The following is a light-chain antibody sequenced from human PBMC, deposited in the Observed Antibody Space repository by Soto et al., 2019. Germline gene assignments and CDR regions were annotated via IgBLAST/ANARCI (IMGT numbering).Light chain of an antibody. V-gene: IGKV1-9*01. CDR3: QQFKSYVS. Sequence: IQLTQSPSSLTASVGERVTITCRASQGISSFLAWYQQEPGKAPKLLISGATTLQSGVPSRFSGSGSGTNFTLTISSLHPEDFATYYCQQFKSYVSFGQGTRLEIK. CDR2: GAT. J-gene: IGKJ5*01. CDR1: QGISSF.